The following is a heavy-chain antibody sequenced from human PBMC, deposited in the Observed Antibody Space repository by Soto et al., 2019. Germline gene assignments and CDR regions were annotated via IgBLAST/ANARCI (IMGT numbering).Heavy chain of an antibody. CDR3: ARGVPAAGTDWFDP. V-gene: IGHV4-4*07. D-gene: IGHD6-13*01. Sequence: SETLSLTCSVSGGSISNYYWSWIRQPAEKRLEWIGRVSSTGSTYYNPSLKSRVTISVDTSKNQVSLNLTSVTAADTAVYYCARGVPAAGTDWFDPWGQGTLVTVSS. CDR1: GGSISNYY. CDR2: VSSTGST. J-gene: IGHJ5*02.